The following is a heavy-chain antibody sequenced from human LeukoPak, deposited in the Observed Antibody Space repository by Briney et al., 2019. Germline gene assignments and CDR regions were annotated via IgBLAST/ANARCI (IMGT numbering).Heavy chain of an antibody. CDR2: ISSSSSYV. CDR1: GFTFSRYN. CDR3: AKDYCSGGSCYRFDY. Sequence: GGSLRLSCAASGFTFSRYNMNWVRQAPGKGLEWVSSISSSSSYVYYADSVKGRFTISRDNAKNSLYLQVSSLRAEDTAVYYCAKDYCSGGSCYRFDYWGQGTLVTVSS. J-gene: IGHJ4*02. D-gene: IGHD2-15*01. V-gene: IGHV3-21*01.